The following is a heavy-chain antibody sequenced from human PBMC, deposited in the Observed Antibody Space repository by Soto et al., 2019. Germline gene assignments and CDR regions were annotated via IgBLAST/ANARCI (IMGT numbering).Heavy chain of an antibody. CDR2: IDPSDSYT. CDR1: GYSFTSYW. D-gene: IGHD4-17*01. V-gene: IGHV5-10-1*01. CDR3: ARITTVTTHYYYGMDV. Sequence: PGESLKISCKGSGYSFTSYWISWVRQMPGKGLEWMGRIDPSDSYTNYSPSFQGHVTISADKSISTAYLQWSSLKASDTAMYYCARITTVTTHYYYGMDVWGQGTTVTVSS. J-gene: IGHJ6*02.